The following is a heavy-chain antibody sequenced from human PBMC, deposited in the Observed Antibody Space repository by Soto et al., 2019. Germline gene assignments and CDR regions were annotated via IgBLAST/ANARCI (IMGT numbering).Heavy chain of an antibody. J-gene: IGHJ6*02. Sequence: GGSLRLSCAASGFTFSNAWMNWVRQAPGKGLEWVGRIKSKTDGGTTDHAAPVKGRFTISRDDSKNTLYLQMNSLKTEDTAVYYCTTAPNSGSYWIDYYYYGMDVWGQGTTVTVSS. CDR1: GFTFSNAW. D-gene: IGHD3-10*01. CDR2: IKSKTDGGTT. CDR3: TTAPNSGSYWIDYYYYGMDV. V-gene: IGHV3-15*07.